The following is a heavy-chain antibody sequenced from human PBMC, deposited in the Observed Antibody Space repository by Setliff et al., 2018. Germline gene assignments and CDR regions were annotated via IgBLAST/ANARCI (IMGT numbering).Heavy chain of an antibody. J-gene: IGHJ5*02. V-gene: IGHV3-15*01. CDR2: IKSKTDGGTT. CDR1: GVTVSDAW. Sequence: GGSLRLSCAASGVTVSDAWMGWVRQTPGKGLDWVGRIKSKTDGGTTDYAAPVKGRFTISRDDSKNTLYLQMNSLKTEDTAVYYCVKLVPQAISSDPWGQGTLVPVSS. CDR3: VKLVPQAISSDP. D-gene: IGHD3-10*01.